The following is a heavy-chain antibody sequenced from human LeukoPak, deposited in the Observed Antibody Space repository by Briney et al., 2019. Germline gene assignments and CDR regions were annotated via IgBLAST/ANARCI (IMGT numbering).Heavy chain of an antibody. CDR1: GFTFSSYA. J-gene: IGHJ4*02. V-gene: IGHV3-30-3*01. CDR2: ISYDGSNK. D-gene: IGHD6-19*01. CDR3: ARAPRQWLDEYYFDY. Sequence: ARSLRLSCAASGFTFSSYAMHWVRQAPGQGLEWVAVISYDGSNKYYADSVNGRFTISRDNSKNTLYLQMNSLRAEDTAVYFCARAPRQWLDEYYFDYWGQGTLVTVSS.